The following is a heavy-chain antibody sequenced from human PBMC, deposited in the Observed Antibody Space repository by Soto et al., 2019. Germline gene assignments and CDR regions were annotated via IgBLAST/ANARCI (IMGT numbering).Heavy chain of an antibody. CDR3: ARDPVYDSSGDYSTFDY. V-gene: IGHV1-69*12. D-gene: IGHD3-22*01. Sequence: QVQLVQSGAEVKKPGSSVKVSCKASGGTFSSYAISWVRQAPGQGLEWMGGIIPIFGTANYAQKFQGRVTITADASTITAYMELSSLRSEDTAVYYCARDPVYDSSGDYSTFDYWGQGTLVTVSS. J-gene: IGHJ4*02. CDR1: GGTFSSYA. CDR2: IIPIFGTA.